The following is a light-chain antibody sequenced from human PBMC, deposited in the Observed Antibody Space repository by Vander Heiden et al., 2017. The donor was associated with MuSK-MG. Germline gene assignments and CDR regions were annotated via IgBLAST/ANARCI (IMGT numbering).Light chain of an antibody. CDR1: QGSSNY. J-gene: IGKJ4*02. V-gene: IGKV1-33*01. Sequence: DIQMTQSPSPLSASVGDSVTITCQASQGSSNYLAWYQQKPGQAPRLLIYEASNMETGIQPRFSGSGSGTDFTFTISSLQPEDIAAYYCQQYDTPPFTFGRGTKVEVK. CDR3: QQYDTPPFT. CDR2: EAS.